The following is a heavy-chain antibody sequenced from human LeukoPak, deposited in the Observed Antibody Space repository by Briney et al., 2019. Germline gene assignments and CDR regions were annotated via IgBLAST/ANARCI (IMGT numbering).Heavy chain of an antibody. CDR2: ISSSSSII. V-gene: IGHV3-48*04. D-gene: IGHD1-26*01. J-gene: IGHJ4*02. CDR3: ARSMSGSREL. Sequence: PGGSLRLSCVASGFTFSTYSMNWVRQAPGKGLEWVSYISSSSSIIYYADSVKGRFTISRDNAKNTLYLQMNSLSAEDTAMYYCARSMSGSRELWGQGTLVTVSS. CDR1: GFTFSTYS.